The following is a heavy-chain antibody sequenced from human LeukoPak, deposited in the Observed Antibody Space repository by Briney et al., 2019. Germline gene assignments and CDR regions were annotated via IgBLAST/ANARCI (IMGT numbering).Heavy chain of an antibody. CDR1: GFTVSSNY. D-gene: IGHD4-23*01. CDR3: ARSEDGVYGGNSLSY. V-gene: IGHV3-66*01. Sequence: GGSLRLSCAASGFTVSSNYMSWVRQAPGKGLEWVSVIYSGGSTYYADSVKGRFTISRDNSKNTLYLQMNSLRAEDTAVYYCARSEDGVYGGNSLSYWGQGTLVTVSS. CDR2: IYSGGST. J-gene: IGHJ4*02.